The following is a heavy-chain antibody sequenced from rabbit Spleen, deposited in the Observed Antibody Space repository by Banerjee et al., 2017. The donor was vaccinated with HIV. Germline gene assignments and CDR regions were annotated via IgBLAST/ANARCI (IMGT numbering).Heavy chain of an antibody. CDR1: GFSFSSGY. CDR3: ARSRSDFNNDYSGYAYANLNL. D-gene: IGHD6-1*01. CDR2: IYAGSSGST. V-gene: IGHV1S40*01. J-gene: IGHJ4*01. Sequence: QSLEESGGDLVKPGASLTLTCTASGFSFSSGYMCWVRQAPGKGLEWIACIYAGSSGSTYYANWAKGRFTISKTSSTTVTLQMTSLTAADTATYFCARSRSDFNNDYSGYAYANLNLWGPGTLVTVS.